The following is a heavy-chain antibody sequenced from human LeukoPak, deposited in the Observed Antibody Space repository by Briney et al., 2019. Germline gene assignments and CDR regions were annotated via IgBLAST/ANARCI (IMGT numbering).Heavy chain of an antibody. Sequence: SVKVSCKASGGTFSSYAISWVRQAPGQGLEWMGGIIPIFGTANYAQKFQGRVTITADESTSTAYMELSSLRSEDTAVYYCARVVPAAHAFDIWGQGTMVTVSS. D-gene: IGHD2-2*01. CDR2: IIPIFGTA. CDR3: ARVVPAAHAFDI. CDR1: GGTFSSYA. J-gene: IGHJ3*02. V-gene: IGHV1-69*13.